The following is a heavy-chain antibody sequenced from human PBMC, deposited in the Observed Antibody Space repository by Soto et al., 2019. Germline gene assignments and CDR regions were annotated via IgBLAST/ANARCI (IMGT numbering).Heavy chain of an antibody. V-gene: IGHV1-18*01. Sequence: ASVKVSCKASGYIFTSYGISWVRQAPGQGLEWMGWITSYNGNTNYAQNLQGRVTMTTDTSTSTVYMELGSLRSDDTAVYYCARGLGTNGLDVWGQGTAVTVSS. CDR1: GYIFTSYG. D-gene: IGHD3-16*01. CDR3: ARGLGTNGLDV. CDR2: ITSYNGNT. J-gene: IGHJ6*02.